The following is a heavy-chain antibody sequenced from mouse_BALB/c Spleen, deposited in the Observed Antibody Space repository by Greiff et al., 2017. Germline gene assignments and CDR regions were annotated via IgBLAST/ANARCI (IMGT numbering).Heavy chain of an antibody. V-gene: IGHV5-6-5*01. CDR3: ARVRSHAMVY. CDR1: GFTFSSYA. D-gene: IGHD2-14*01. J-gene: IGHJ4*01. Sequence: EVKLMESGGGLVKPGGSLKLSCAASGFTFSSYAMSWVRQTPEKRLEWVASISSGGSTYYPDSVKGRFTISRDNARNILYLQMSSLRSEDTAMYYCARVRSHAMVYWGQGTSVTVSS. CDR2: ISSGGST.